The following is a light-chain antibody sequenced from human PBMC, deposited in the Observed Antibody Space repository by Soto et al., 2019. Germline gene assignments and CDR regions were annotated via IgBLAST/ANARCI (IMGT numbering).Light chain of an antibody. J-gene: IGKJ2*01. CDR2: DAS. Sequence: DIQMTQSPSTLSASVGDRVTITCRASQSISSWLAWYQQKPGKAPKLLIYDASSMESGVPSRFSGSGSGTEFTLTISSLQPDDVATYYCQQYKSYWMYTFGQGTKLEIK. CDR1: QSISSW. V-gene: IGKV1-5*01. CDR3: QQYKSYWMYT.